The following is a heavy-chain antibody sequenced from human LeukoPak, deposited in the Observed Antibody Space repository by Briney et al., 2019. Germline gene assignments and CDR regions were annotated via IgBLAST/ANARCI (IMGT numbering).Heavy chain of an antibody. J-gene: IGHJ4*02. CDR2: ISGSGGST. V-gene: IGHV3-23*01. CDR3: AKDATNSWLLAYFDY. CDR1: GFTFSSYA. D-gene: IGHD2-21*02. Sequence: GGSLRLSCAASGFTFSSYAMSWVRQAPGKGLEWVSAISGSGGSTYYADSVKGRFTISRDNSRNTLYLQMNSLRAEDTAVYYCAKDATNSWLLAYFDYWGQGTLVTVSS.